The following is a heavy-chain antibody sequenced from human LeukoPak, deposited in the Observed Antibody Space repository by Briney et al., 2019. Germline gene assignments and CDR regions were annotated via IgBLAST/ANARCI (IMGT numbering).Heavy chain of an antibody. V-gene: IGHV1-18*01. D-gene: IGHD3-3*01. CDR1: GYTFTSYG. J-gene: IGHJ4*02. Sequence: ASVKVSCKASGYTFTSYGISWVRQAPGQGLERMGWISAYNGNTNYAQKLQGRVTMTTDTSTSTAYMELRSLRSDDTAVYYCARRRDDFWSGYPDYWGQGTLVTVSS. CDR2: ISAYNGNT. CDR3: ARRRDDFWSGYPDY.